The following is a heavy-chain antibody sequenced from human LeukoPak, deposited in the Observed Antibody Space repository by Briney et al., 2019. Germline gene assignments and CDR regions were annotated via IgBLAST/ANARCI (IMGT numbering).Heavy chain of an antibody. J-gene: IGHJ4*02. CDR3: ANTGNSRGAY. D-gene: IGHD2/OR15-2a*01. V-gene: IGHV3-30*02. Sequence: GGSLRLSCAASGFTLSSYGMHWVRQAPGKGLEWVAFIRYDGSNKCYADSVKGRFTISRDNSKNTLYLQMNSLRAEDTAVYYCANTGNSRGAYWGQGTLVTVSS. CDR1: GFTLSSYG. CDR2: IRYDGSNK.